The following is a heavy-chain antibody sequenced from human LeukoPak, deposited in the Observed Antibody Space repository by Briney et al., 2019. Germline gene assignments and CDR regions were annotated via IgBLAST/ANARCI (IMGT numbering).Heavy chain of an antibody. J-gene: IGHJ6*02. Sequence: GGSLRLSCAASGFAFSSYSMNWVRQAPGKGLEWVSSISATGTATYYADSVRGRFTISRDNSKNTLYLQMNSLRAEDTAIYYCARVSPQVWGQGTTVTVSS. CDR3: ARVSPQV. V-gene: IGHV3-23*01. CDR1: GFAFSSYS. CDR2: ISATGTAT.